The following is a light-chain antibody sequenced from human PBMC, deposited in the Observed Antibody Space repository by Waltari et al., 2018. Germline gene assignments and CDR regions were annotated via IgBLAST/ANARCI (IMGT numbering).Light chain of an antibody. V-gene: IGKV3-11*01. CDR1: QSVFNY. Sequence: VLTQSPATLSLSAGERATLSCRASQSVFNYLAWYQQKRGQAPRLLIYDTSKRATGIPSRFSGSGSGTDVTLTISNLEADDFALYYCQQGSILPLTFGGGTKVEIK. CDR3: QQGSILPLT. J-gene: IGKJ4*01. CDR2: DTS.